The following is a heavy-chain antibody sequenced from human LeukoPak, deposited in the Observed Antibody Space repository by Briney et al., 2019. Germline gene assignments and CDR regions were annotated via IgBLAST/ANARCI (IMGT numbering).Heavy chain of an antibody. Sequence: PGGSLRLSCAASGFTFSSYAMNWVRQAPGKGLEWVSRVKSDGSSTSYAASVKGRFTISRDNARNTLYLQMNSLRAEDTAVYYCARDGFLGPVTAYLDYWGQGTPVTVSS. CDR3: ARDGFLGPVTAYLDY. J-gene: IGHJ4*02. V-gene: IGHV3-74*01. CDR2: VKSDGSST. D-gene: IGHD2-21*02. CDR1: GFTFSSYA.